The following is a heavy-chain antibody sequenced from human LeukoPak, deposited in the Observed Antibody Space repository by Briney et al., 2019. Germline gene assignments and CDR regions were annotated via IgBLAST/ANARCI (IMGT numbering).Heavy chain of an antibody. CDR1: GFTFSSYA. CDR2: ISYDGSNK. Sequence: PGGSLRLSCAASGFTFSSYAMHWVRQAPGKGLEWVAVISYDGSNKYYADSVKGRFTISRDNSKNTLYLQMNSLRAEDTAVYYCAKGPPRHTVTTGRNWFDPWGQGTLVTVSS. J-gene: IGHJ5*02. V-gene: IGHV3-30-3*01. D-gene: IGHD4-17*01. CDR3: AKGPPRHTVTTGRNWFDP.